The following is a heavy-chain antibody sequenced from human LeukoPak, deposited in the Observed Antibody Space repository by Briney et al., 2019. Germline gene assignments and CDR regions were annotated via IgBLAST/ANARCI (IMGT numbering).Heavy chain of an antibody. CDR3: ARERSSSVDPFDY. J-gene: IGHJ4*02. CDR1: GYMFTDYH. D-gene: IGHD6-6*01. CDR2: INPNSGGT. V-gene: IGHV1-2*02. Sequence: ASVKVSCKASGYMFTDYHIHWVRQAPGQGLEWLGWINPNSGGTNYAQKFQGRVTMTRDTSISTAYMELTRLSSDDTAVYYCARERSSSVDPFDYWGQGTLVTVPS.